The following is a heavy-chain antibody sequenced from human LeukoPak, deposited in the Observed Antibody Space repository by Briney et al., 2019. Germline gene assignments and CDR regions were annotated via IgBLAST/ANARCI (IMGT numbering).Heavy chain of an antibody. CDR1: GFTFSSYS. CDR2: ISSSGSYI. D-gene: IGHD4-17*01. Sequence: GGSLRLSCAASGFTFSSYSMNWVRQAPGKGLEWVSSISSSGSYIYYADSVKGRFTISRDNAKNSLYLQMNSLRAEDTAVYYCASGSEYGDNDAFDIWGQGTMVTVSS. J-gene: IGHJ3*02. CDR3: ASGSEYGDNDAFDI. V-gene: IGHV3-21*01.